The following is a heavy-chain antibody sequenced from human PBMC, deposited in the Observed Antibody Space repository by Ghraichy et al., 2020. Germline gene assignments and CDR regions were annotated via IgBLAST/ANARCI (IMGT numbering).Heavy chain of an antibody. J-gene: IGHJ3*02. CDR3: ARDRIVGGYGDAFDI. V-gene: IGHV1-18*04. Sequence: ASVKVSCKASGYTFSSYGISWMRQAPGQGLEWMGWISGYNGDTNYAQNLQDRVTMTTDRSTSTAYMEVRSLKSDDTAMYYCARDRIVGGYGDAFDIWGQGTMVTVSS. CDR2: ISGYNGDT. D-gene: IGHD1-26*01. CDR1: GYTFSSYG.